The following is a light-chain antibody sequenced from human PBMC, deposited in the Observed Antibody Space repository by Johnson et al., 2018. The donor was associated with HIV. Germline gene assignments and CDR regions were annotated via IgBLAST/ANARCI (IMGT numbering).Light chain of an antibody. V-gene: IGLV1-51*01. Sequence: QSVLTQPPSVSAAPGQKVTISCSGTSSNIGNNYVSWYQQFPGTAPKLVIYDNNNRPSGIPDRFSGSKSGTSATLGITGLQTGDEADYYCGTWDSSLGAYVFGTGTEVTVL. CDR2: DNN. J-gene: IGLJ1*01. CDR1: SSNIGNNY. CDR3: GTWDSSLGAYV.